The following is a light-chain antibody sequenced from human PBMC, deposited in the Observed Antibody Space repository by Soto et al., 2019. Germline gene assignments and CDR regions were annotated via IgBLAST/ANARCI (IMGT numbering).Light chain of an antibody. J-gene: IGKJ4*01. CDR2: AAS. CDR1: QGISNY. V-gene: IGKV1-27*01. CDR3: QKYNSAPQLT. Sequence: DIQMTQSPSSLSASVGDRVTITCRASQGISNYLAWYQQKPGKVPKLLIYAASTLQSGVPSRFSGSGSGTDFALTISSLQPEDVATYYCQKYNSAPQLTFGGGTKVEIK.